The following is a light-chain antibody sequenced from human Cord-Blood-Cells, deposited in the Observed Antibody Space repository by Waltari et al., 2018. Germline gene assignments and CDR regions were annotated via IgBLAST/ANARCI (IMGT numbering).Light chain of an antibody. CDR1: QSVSSY. CDR2: DAS. V-gene: IGKV3-11*01. J-gene: IGKJ4*01. Sequence: EIVLTQSPATLSLSPGERANLSCRASQSVSSYLAWYQQKPGQAPRLLIYDASNRATGIPARFSGSGSGTDFTLTISSLEPEDFAVYYWQQRSNWPLTFGGGTKVEIK. CDR3: QQRSNWPLT.